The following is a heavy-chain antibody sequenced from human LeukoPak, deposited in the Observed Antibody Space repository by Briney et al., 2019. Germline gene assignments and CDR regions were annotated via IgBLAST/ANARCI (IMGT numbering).Heavy chain of an antibody. Sequence: SETLSLTCTVSGGSISSYYWSWIRQPPGKGLEWIGYIYYSGSTNYNPSLKSRVTISVDTSKNQFSLKLSSVTAADTAVYYCARVLYGDYYGSGSYPYFDYWGQGTLVTVSS. J-gene: IGHJ4*02. CDR1: GGSISSYY. V-gene: IGHV4-59*01. D-gene: IGHD3-10*01. CDR2: IYYSGST. CDR3: ARVLYGDYYGSGSYPYFDY.